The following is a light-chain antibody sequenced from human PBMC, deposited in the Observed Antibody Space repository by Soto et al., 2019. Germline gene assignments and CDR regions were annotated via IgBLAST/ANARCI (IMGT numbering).Light chain of an antibody. CDR2: GAS. CDR3: QQYNNWPPWA. Sequence: EIVMTQSPTTLSVSPGERATLSCRASQSVSRNLAWYQQKPGQAPRLLIYGASNRAAGIPARFSGSGSGTEFSFTISSFQSEDFAVYYCQQYNNWPPWAFGQGTKV. V-gene: IGKV3-15*01. CDR1: QSVSRN. J-gene: IGKJ1*01.